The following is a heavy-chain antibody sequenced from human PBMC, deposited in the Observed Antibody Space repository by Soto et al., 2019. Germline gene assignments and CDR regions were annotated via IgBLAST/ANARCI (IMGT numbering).Heavy chain of an antibody. J-gene: IGHJ4*02. Sequence: EVQLVESGGGLVQPGGSLRLSCAASGFTFSSYWMSWVRQAPGKGLEWVANIKQDGSEKYYVDSVKGRFTISRDNAKNSLYLQTNSLRAEDTAVYYCASDFYYDSIYFDYWGQGTLVTVSS. CDR3: ASDFYYDSIYFDY. CDR2: IKQDGSEK. D-gene: IGHD3-22*01. CDR1: GFTFSSYW. V-gene: IGHV3-7*03.